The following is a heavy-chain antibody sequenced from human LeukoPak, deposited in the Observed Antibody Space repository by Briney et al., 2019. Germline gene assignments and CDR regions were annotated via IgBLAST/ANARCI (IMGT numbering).Heavy chain of an antibody. Sequence: PGGSLRLYCAASGFIFSSYVMGWVRQAPGKGLEWVSSISVGGGDTFASDSVKGRFTITRENSKNTLYLQMTGLRVEDTAVYFCAKLNLGEMAYFDSWGQGTLVTVSS. CDR2: ISVGGGDT. CDR3: AKLNLGEMAYFDS. CDR1: GFIFSSYV. D-gene: IGHD3-16*01. J-gene: IGHJ4*02. V-gene: IGHV3-23*01.